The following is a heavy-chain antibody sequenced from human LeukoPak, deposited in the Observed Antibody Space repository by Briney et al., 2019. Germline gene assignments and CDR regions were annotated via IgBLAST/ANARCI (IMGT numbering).Heavy chain of an antibody. Sequence: GGSLRLSCAASGFTFSSYAMSWVRQAPGKGLEWVSAISGSGSSTYYADSVKGRFTISRDNSKNTLYLQMNSLRAEDTAVYYCAKDLQRSSTYYCGQGTLVTVSS. CDR3: AKDLQRSSTYY. CDR1: GFTFSSYA. J-gene: IGHJ4*02. V-gene: IGHV3-23*01. D-gene: IGHD6-13*01. CDR2: ISGSGSST.